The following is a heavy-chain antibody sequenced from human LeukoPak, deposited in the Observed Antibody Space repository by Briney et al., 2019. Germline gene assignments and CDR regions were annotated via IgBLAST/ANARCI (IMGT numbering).Heavy chain of an antibody. D-gene: IGHD5-12*01. CDR1: GGAISSYY. Sequence: SETLSLTCTVSGGAISSYYWSWIRQPPGKGLEWIGYVHYTGSTNDNPSLKSQATISLDTSKNQISLKLSSVTAADTAVYYCARHVREVDIVATINYYYYMDVWGKGTTVTVSS. V-gene: IGHV4-59*08. J-gene: IGHJ6*03. CDR2: VHYTGST. CDR3: ARHVREVDIVATINYYYYMDV.